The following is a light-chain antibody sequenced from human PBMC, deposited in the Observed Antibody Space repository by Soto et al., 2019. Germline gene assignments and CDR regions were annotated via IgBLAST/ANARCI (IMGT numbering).Light chain of an antibody. J-gene: IGKJ1*01. V-gene: IGKV3-15*01. Sequence: EILLTQSPATLSVSPGERVTLSCRASQSINSNLAWYQQKPGQAPILLIYGASTRATGIPARFSGSGSGTEFTLTISSLQPDDFATYYCQHYNSYSEAFGQGTKVDIK. CDR1: QSINSN. CDR3: QHYNSYSEA. CDR2: GAS.